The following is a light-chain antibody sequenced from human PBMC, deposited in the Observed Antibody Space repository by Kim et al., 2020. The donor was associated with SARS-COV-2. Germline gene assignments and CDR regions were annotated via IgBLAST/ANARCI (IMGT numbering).Light chain of an antibody. V-gene: IGKV3-11*01. CDR1: KITRSY. Sequence: GETALSSSRASKITRSYLAWYQQKPGQAPRLLIYDTSNRATGAPARISGSGSGTDFTLTISSLEPEDFAVYYCQQRSSWHPAFGQGTKVDIK. CDR3: QQRSSWHPA. CDR2: DTS. J-gene: IGKJ1*01.